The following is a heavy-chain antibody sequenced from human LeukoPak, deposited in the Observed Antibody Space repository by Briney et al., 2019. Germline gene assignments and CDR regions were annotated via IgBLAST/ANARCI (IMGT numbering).Heavy chain of an antibody. CDR2: ISAYNGNT. CDR3: ARGPSELRYFDWLLYDSLGFYGMDV. D-gene: IGHD3-9*01. J-gene: IGHJ6*02. Sequence: ASVKVSCKASGYTFTSYGISGVRQAPGQGLEWMGWISAYNGNTNYAQKLQGRVTMTTDTSTSTAYMELRSLRSDDTAVYYCARGPSELRYFDWLLYDSLGFYGMDVWGQGTTVTVSS. CDR1: GYTFTSYG. V-gene: IGHV1-18*01.